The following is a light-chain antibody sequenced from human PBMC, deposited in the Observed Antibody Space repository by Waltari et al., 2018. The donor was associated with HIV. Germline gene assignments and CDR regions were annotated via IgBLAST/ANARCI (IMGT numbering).Light chain of an antibody. CDR1: NSNIGGNT. V-gene: IGLV1-44*01. Sequence: QSVLTQPPSASGTPGQRVTISCSGSNSNIGGNTVNVYQQFLRTAPKLLIYSNNQRPSGVPDRISGSKSGTSASLAISGLQSEDEADYYCAAWDDSLNAVLFGGGTRLTVL. CDR2: SNN. J-gene: IGLJ2*01. CDR3: AAWDDSLNAVL.